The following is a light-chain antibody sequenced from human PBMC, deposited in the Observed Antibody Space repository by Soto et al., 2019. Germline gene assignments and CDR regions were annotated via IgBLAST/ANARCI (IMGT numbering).Light chain of an antibody. CDR2: ANT. Sequence: QSVLTHPPSVSRAPGQRVTISFTGSSSNIGEAYDVHWYQQLPGTAPKLLIYANTNRPSGVPGRFSGSKSGTSSSLAITGLKAEDEADYYCQSYDSSMSGYVFGTGTKVTVL. CDR1: SSNIGEAYD. CDR3: QSYDSSMSGYV. V-gene: IGLV1-40*01. J-gene: IGLJ1*01.